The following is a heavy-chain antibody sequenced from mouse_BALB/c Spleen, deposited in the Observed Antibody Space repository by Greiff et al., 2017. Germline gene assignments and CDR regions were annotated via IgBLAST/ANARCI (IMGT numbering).Heavy chain of an antibody. CDR3: ARDANYYGSSYGFAY. CDR1: GFSLTSYG. V-gene: IGHV2-9*02. CDR2: IWAGGST. Sequence: VQVVESGPGLVAPSQSLSITCTVSGFSLTSYGVHWVRQPPGKGLEWLGVIWAGGSTNYNSALMSRLSISKDNSKSQVFLKMNSLQTDDTAMYYCARDANYYGSSYGFAYWGQGTLVTVSA. D-gene: IGHD1-1*01. J-gene: IGHJ3*01.